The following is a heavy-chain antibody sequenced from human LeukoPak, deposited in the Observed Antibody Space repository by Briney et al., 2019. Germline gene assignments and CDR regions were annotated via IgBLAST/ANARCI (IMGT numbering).Heavy chain of an antibody. Sequence: PSETLSLTCTVSGGSISSSSYYWGWIRQPPGKGLEWIGSIYYSGSTYYNPSLKSRVTISVDTSKNQFSLKLSSVTAADTAVYYCARGFLRSLYDILTGGSGLDYWGQGTLVTVSS. J-gene: IGHJ4*02. D-gene: IGHD3-9*01. CDR1: GGSISSSSYY. CDR2: IYYSGST. CDR3: ARGFLRSLYDILTGGSGLDY. V-gene: IGHV4-39*07.